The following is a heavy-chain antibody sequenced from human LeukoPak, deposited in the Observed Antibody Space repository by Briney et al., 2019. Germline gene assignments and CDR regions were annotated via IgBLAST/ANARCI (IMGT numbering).Heavy chain of an antibody. V-gene: IGHV4-59*01. D-gene: IGHD1-1*01. CDR2: VYYTGST. CDR3: AQYIRDSGTYNFDH. CDR1: GGSISSYY. J-gene: IGHJ4*02. Sequence: SETLSLTCTVSGGSISSYYWSWIRQPPGKGLEWIGYVYYTGSTNYNPSLKSRVTISVDTSRNQFSLRLSSVTAVDTAIYYCAQYIRDSGTYNFDHWGQGNLVTVSS.